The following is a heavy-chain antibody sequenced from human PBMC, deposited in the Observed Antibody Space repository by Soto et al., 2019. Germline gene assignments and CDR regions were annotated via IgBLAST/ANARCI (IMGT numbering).Heavy chain of an antibody. J-gene: IGHJ4*02. CDR3: XVGVAD. D-gene: IGHD2-21*01. Sequence: QVQLVESGGGVVQPGRSLRLSCAASGFNFSAYGMHWVRQAPGTGLELVALLSFDASKKYYADSVKGRXXXXRXXXXXXXXXXXXSXXXXXXAVYXCXVGVADXGQGXXVTV. V-gene: IGHV3-30*03. CDR1: GFNFSAYG. CDR2: LSFDASKK.